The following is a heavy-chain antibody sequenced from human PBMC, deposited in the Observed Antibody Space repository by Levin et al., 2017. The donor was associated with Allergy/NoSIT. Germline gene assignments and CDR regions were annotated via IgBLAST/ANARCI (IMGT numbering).Heavy chain of an antibody. J-gene: IGHJ4*02. Sequence: PGESLKISCAASGFAFHGHAMHWVRQAPGKGLEWVAVIWYDGSNTYYADSVKGRFTISRDNSRNTLYLEMNSLRAEDTAVYYCARDWVTRRLDYWGQGSLVTVSS. V-gene: IGHV3-33*01. CDR2: IWYDGSNT. CDR1: GFAFHGHA. D-gene: IGHD4-17*01. CDR3: ARDWVTRRLDY.